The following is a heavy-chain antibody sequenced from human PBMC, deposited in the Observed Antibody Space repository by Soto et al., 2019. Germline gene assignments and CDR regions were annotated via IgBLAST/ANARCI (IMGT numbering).Heavy chain of an antibody. J-gene: IGHJ6*02. CDR2: IYPGDSDT. CDR3: ARQRYYYYYGMDV. V-gene: IGHV5-51*01. CDR1: GYRFTSYW. Sequence: GESLKISCKGSGYRFTSYWIGWVRQMPGKGLEWMGIIYPGDSDTRYSPSFQGQVTISADKSISTAYLQWSSLKASDTAMYYCARQRYYYYYGMDVWGQGTTVTVSS.